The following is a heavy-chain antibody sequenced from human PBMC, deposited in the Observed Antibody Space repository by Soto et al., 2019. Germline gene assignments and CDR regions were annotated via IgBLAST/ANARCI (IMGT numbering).Heavy chain of an antibody. CDR3: AGGYGGNSAPFDS. V-gene: IGHV5-51*01. CDR1: GYSFTKYR. D-gene: IGHD4-17*01. J-gene: IGHJ4*02. Sequence: EVQLLQSGAEVKKPGESLKISCEGSGYSFTKYRIGWVRQMPGKGLEWMGVIYPSDSDTIYGPSFQGQVAISADKSINTAYLQWSSLKASDTAMYYCAGGYGGNSAPFDSWGQGTLVTVSS. CDR2: IYPSDSDT.